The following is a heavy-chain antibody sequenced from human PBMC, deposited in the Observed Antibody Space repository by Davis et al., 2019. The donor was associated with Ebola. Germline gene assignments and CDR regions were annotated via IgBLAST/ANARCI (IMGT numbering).Heavy chain of an antibody. J-gene: IGHJ6*02. CDR2: INYSGST. D-gene: IGHD3-10*01. Sequence: MPGGSLRLSCAVYGGSFSGYYWTWIPQPPGKGLEWIWEINYSGSTNYNPSLKSRVTISVATSMNQFSLKLSSVTAADTAVYYCARGGGFGGYGMDVWGQGTTVTVSS. V-gene: IGHV4-34*01. CDR1: GGSFSGYY. CDR3: ARGGGFGGYGMDV.